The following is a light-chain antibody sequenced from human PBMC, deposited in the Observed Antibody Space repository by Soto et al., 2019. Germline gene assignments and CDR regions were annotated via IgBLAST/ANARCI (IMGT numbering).Light chain of an antibody. V-gene: IGLV1-47*01. CDR3: AAWDDSLSGVL. CDR1: SSNLGSNY. Sequence: QSVLTQPPSASGAPGQRVPISCSGSSSNLGSNYVYWYQQLPGTAPKLLIYRNNQRRSGVPDRFSGSKSGTSVSLAISGLRSEDEGNYYCAAWDDSLSGVLFGGGTKLTVL. CDR2: RNN. J-gene: IGLJ2*01.